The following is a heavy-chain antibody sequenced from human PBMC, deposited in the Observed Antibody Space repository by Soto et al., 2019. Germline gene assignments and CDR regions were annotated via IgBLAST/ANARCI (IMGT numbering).Heavy chain of an antibody. CDR1: GYTFTSYY. J-gene: IGHJ4*02. V-gene: IGHV1-46*01. CDR2: INPSGGST. D-gene: IGHD2-15*01. Sequence: ASVKVSCKASGYTFTSYYMHWVRQAPGQGLEWMGIINPSGGSTSYAQKFQGRVTMTRDTSTSTVYMELSSLRSEDTAVYYCARAHNPIRYCSGGSCYTDYWGQGTLVTVSS. CDR3: ARAHNPIRYCSGGSCYTDY.